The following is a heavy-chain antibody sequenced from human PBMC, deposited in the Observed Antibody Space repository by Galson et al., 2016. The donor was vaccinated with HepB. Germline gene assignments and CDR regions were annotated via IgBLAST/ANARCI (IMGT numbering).Heavy chain of an antibody. CDR3: SRPPSSIAAASDAFDL. D-gene: IGHD6-6*01. CDR2: IYHTGNT. CDR1: GGSIRGSPYH. J-gene: IGHJ3*01. Sequence: SETLSLTCNVSGGSIRGSPYHWGWIRQTPGKGLEWLGSIYHTGNTYYNPSLKTRVTIFVDTSKNQFSLKLNSVTAADTAVYYCSRPPSSIAAASDAFDLWGRGTMVTVSS. V-gene: IGHV4-39*01.